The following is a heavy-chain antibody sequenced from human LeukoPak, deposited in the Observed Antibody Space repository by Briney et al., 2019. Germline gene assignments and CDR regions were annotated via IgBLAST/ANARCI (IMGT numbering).Heavy chain of an antibody. Sequence: PGGSLRLSCAASGFTFSSYNMNWVRQAPGKGLEWVSSITSSSSYIYYADLVKGRFTISRDNAKNSLYLQMNSLRAEDTAVYYCARDLSAGVVVAAASDYWGQGTLVTVSS. V-gene: IGHV3-21*01. CDR3: ARDLSAGVVVAAASDY. CDR2: ITSSSSYI. J-gene: IGHJ4*02. CDR1: GFTFSSYN. D-gene: IGHD2-15*01.